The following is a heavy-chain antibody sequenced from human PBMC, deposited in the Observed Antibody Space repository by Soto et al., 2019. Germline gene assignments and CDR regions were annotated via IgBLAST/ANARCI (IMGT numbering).Heavy chain of an antibody. V-gene: IGHV4-30-4*01. CDR3: ARYSYGYLRTHTFDY. D-gene: IGHD5-18*01. Sequence: QVQLQESGPGLVKPSQTLSLTCTVSGGSISSGDYYWSWIRQPPGKGLEWIGYIYYSGSTYYNPSLKSRVTISVDTSKNQFSLELSSVTAADTAVYYCARYSYGYLRTHTFDYWGQGTLVTVSS. CDR2: IYYSGST. CDR1: GGSISSGDYY. J-gene: IGHJ4*02.